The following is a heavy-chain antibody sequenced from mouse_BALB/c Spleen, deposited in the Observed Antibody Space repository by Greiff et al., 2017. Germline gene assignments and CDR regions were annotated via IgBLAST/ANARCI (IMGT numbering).Heavy chain of an antibody. J-gene: IGHJ2*01. CDR3: ARRRAYGSSYYFDY. D-gene: IGHD1-1*01. Sequence: EVQLQQSGGGLVQPGGSRKLSCAASGFTFSSFGMHWVRQAPEKGLEWVAYISSGSSTIYYADTVKGRFTISRDNPKNTLFLQMTSLRSEDTAMYYCARRRAYGSSYYFDYWGQGTTLTVSS. CDR2: ISSGSSTI. V-gene: IGHV5-17*02. CDR1: GFTFSSFG.